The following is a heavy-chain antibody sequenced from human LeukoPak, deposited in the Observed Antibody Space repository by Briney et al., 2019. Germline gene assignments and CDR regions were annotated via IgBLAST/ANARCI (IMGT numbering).Heavy chain of an antibody. CDR1: GYTFTGYY. Sequence: ASVKVSCKASGYTFTGYYMHWVRQAPGQGLEWMGWINPNSGGTNYAQKFQGRVTMTRDTSISTAYMELRSLRSDDTAVYYCARGYYDFWSGYYTRYYYYGMDVWGQGTTVTVSS. V-gene: IGHV1-2*02. D-gene: IGHD3-3*01. CDR2: INPNSGGT. J-gene: IGHJ6*02. CDR3: ARGYYDFWSGYYTRYYYYGMDV.